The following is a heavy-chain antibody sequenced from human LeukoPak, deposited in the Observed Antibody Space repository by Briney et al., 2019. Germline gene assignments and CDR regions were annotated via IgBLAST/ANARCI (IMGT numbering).Heavy chain of an antibody. CDR1: GFTFSSYG. J-gene: IGHJ4*02. CDR2: ISYDGSNK. Sequence: GGSLRLSCAASGFTFSSYGMHWVRQAPGKGLEWVAVISYDGSNKYYADSVKGRFTISRDNSKNTLYLQMNSLRAEDTAVYYCAKDSMPFGGHQLVAYFDYWGQGTLVTVSS. D-gene: IGHD6-6*01. CDR3: AKDSMPFGGHQLVAYFDY. V-gene: IGHV3-30*18.